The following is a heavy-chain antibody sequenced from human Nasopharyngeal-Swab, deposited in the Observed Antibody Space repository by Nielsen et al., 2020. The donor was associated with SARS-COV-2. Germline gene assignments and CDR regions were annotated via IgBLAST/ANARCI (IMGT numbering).Heavy chain of an antibody. CDR3: AKGEYYDILTGYYDYFDY. Sequence: SLKISCAASGFTFDDYAMHWVRQAPGKGLEWVSGISWNSGSIGYADSVKGRFTISRDNAKNSLYLQMNSLRAEGTALYYCAKGEYYDILTGYYDYFDYWGQGTLVTVSS. D-gene: IGHD3-9*01. J-gene: IGHJ4*02. CDR1: GFTFDDYA. V-gene: IGHV3-9*01. CDR2: ISWNSGSI.